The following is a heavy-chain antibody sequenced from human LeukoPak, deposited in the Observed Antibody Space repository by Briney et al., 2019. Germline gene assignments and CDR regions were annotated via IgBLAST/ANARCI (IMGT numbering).Heavy chain of an antibody. D-gene: IGHD3-10*01. Sequence: ASVKVSCKASGYTFTSYGISWVRQAPGQGLEWMGIINPSGGSTSYAQKFQGRVTMTRDTSTSTVYMELSSLRSEDTAVYYCARHPTRGVIDPYYFDYWGQGTLVTVSS. CDR1: GYTFTSYG. CDR2: INPSGGST. J-gene: IGHJ4*02. V-gene: IGHV1-46*01. CDR3: ARHPTRGVIDPYYFDY.